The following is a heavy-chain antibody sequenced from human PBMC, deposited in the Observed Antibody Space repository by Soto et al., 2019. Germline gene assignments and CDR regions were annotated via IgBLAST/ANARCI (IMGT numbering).Heavy chain of an antibody. D-gene: IGHD4-17*01. Sequence: QVQLVQSGAEVKKPGASVKVSCATSGYIFTDFFVHWIRQAPGQGLEWLGWINPNDGDTEYAEKFLGRVFMTRDTSTNTAVLEVTGLTSNDTAVYYCGRVPAPGRPVTTYYWGQGSLV. V-gene: IGHV1-2*02. CDR3: GRVPAPGRPVTTYY. J-gene: IGHJ4*02. CDR1: GYIFTDFF. CDR2: INPNDGDT.